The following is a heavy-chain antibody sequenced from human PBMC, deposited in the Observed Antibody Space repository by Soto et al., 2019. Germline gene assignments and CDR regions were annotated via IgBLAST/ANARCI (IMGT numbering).Heavy chain of an antibody. J-gene: IGHJ4*02. Sequence: SETLSLTCTVSGDSISSNPYYWSWIRQPPGKGLEWIGSIYYSGSTYYNPSLKSRVTISVDTSKNQFSLKLNSVTAADTAVYYCASRHSSPYFDYWGQGTLVTVSS. V-gene: IGHV4-30-4*01. CDR3: ASRHSSPYFDY. CDR1: GDSISSNPYY. CDR2: IYYSGST. D-gene: IGHD6-13*01.